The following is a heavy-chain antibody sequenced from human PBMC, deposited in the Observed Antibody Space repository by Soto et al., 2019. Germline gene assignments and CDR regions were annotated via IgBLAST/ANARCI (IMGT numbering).Heavy chain of an antibody. J-gene: IGHJ4*01. CDR2: IYYSGST. CDR1: GGSISSYY. V-gene: IGHV4-59*08. D-gene: IGHD2-15*01. Sequence: SETLSLTCTVSGGSISSYYWSWIRQPPGKGLEWIGYIYYSGSTNYNPSLKSRVTISVETSKNQFSLKLSSVTAADTAVYYFDRHCSDGSCLVYWRHGKLVNVS. CDR3: DRHCSDGSCLVY.